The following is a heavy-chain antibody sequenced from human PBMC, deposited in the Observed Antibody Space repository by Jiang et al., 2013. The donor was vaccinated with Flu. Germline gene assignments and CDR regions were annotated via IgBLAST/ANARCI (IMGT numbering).Heavy chain of an antibody. CDR3: ARDRIAVAGTWFDP. CDR2: IYYSGST. D-gene: IGHD6-19*01. CDR1: GGSISSGDYY. V-gene: IGHV4-30-4*08. Sequence: GLVKPSQTLSLTCTVSGGSISSGDYYWSWIRQPPGKGLEWIGYIYYSGSTYYNPSLKSRVTISVDTSKNQFSLKLSSVTAADTAVYYCARDRIAVAGTWFDPWGQGTLVTVSS. J-gene: IGHJ5*02.